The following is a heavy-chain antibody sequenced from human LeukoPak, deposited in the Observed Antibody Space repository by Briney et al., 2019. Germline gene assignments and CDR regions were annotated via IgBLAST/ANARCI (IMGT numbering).Heavy chain of an antibody. CDR1: GFSFSSFA. CDR3: TKDPNGDYVGALDP. Sequence: PGGSLRLSCAASGFSFSSFAMTWVRQAPGKGLGWVSSITGGHYPTYNTDSVKGRFTISRDNSKNTLYLQMNSLRADDTAVYYCTKDPNGDYVGALDPWGQGTLVTVSS. D-gene: IGHD4-17*01. CDR2: ITGGHYPT. V-gene: IGHV3-23*01. J-gene: IGHJ5*02.